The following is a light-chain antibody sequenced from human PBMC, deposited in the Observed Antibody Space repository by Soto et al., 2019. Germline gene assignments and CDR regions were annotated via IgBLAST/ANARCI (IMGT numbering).Light chain of an antibody. CDR1: QTISTY. Sequence: DIEMTQSPASLAASLGDRVTITCRASQTISTYLNWYQQKPGKAPKVLIYGASSLQSGVPTRFSGSGSGTDFTLTISSLQPEDSETYYCQQSYSYTRMFGQGTKVDIK. J-gene: IGKJ1*01. CDR3: QQSYSYTRM. CDR2: GAS. V-gene: IGKV1-39*01.